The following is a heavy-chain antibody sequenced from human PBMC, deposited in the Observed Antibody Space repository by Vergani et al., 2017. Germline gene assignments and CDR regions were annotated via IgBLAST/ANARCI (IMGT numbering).Heavy chain of an antibody. CDR1: GFTFRIYG. D-gene: IGHD5-18*01. Sequence: QVQLVESGGGVVQPGGSLRLSCIASGFTFRIYGMHWVRQAPGKGLEWVAFIRYDGTKRFYGDSVKGRFTISRDNSQTTVFLQMNSLRADDSAVYYCARDYTAMGNLDYWGQGTLVTVSS. CDR2: IRYDGTKR. V-gene: IGHV3-30*02. CDR3: ARDYTAMGNLDY. J-gene: IGHJ4*02.